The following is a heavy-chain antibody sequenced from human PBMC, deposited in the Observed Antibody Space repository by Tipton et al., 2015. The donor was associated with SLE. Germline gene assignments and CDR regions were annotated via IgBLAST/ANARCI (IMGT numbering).Heavy chain of an antibody. D-gene: IGHD6-6*01. CDR1: GFTFSSYA. CDR3: ARVRSIAARPLDY. J-gene: IGHJ4*02. Sequence: SLRLSCAASGFTFSSYAMSWVRQAPGKGLEWVSYISSSGSTIYYADSVKGRFTISRDNAKNSLYLQMNSLRAEDTAVYFCARVRSIAARPLDYWGQGTLVTVSS. CDR2: ISSSGSTI. V-gene: IGHV3-48*04.